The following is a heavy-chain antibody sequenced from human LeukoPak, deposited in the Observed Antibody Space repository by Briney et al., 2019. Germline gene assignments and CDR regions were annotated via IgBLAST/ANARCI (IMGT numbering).Heavy chain of an antibody. D-gene: IGHD6-19*01. CDR3: ARGQGLVHLSVDAIDF. V-gene: IGHV4-38-2*01. CDR2: IYHSGNT. J-gene: IGHJ3*01. Sequence: SETLSLTCAVSDYSISSGYYWAWIRQPPGKGLEWIGNIYHSGNTFYTPSLKSRATISVDTSKNQFSLRLTSVTAADTAVYFCARGQGLVHLSVDAIDFWGPGTMVTVSS. CDR1: DYSISSGYY.